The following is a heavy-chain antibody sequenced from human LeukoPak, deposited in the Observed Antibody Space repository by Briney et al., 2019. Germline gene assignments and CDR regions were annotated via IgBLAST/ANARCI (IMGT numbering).Heavy chain of an antibody. J-gene: IGHJ6*02. Sequence: GGSLRLSCAASGFTFSSYAMHWVRQAPGKGLEWVAVISYDGSNKYYADSVKGRFTISRDNSKNTLYLQMNSLRAEDTAVYYCARGEYSSSYYYYSMDVWGQGTTVTVSS. CDR2: ISYDGSNK. V-gene: IGHV3-30-3*01. CDR1: GFTFSSYA. CDR3: ARGEYSSSYYYYSMDV. D-gene: IGHD6-6*01.